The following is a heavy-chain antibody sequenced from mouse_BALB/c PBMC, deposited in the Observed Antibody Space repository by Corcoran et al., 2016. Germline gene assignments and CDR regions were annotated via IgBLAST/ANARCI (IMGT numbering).Heavy chain of an antibody. D-gene: IGHD2-4*01. CDR1: GFNINDTY. V-gene: IGHV14-3*02. CDR3: ARDYYDYFAY. Sequence: EVQLQQSGAELVKPGASVKLSCTADGFNINDTYMHWVKQRPEQGLEWIGRIDPANGNTKYDPKFQGKATITTDTSSNTAYLQLSSLTSEDTAVYYCARDYYDYFAYWGQGTLVTVSA. CDR2: IDPANGNT. J-gene: IGHJ3*01.